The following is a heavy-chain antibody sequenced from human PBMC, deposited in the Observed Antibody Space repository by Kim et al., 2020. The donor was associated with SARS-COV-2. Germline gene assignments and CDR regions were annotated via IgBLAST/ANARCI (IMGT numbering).Heavy chain of an antibody. J-gene: IGHJ4*01. CDR1: GGSISSSSYY. CDR2: IYYSGST. D-gene: IGHD3-10*01. V-gene: IGHV4-39*01. CDR3: ARILLWFGELYDRFDY. Sequence: SETLSLTCTVSGGSISSSSYYWGWIRQPPGKGLEWIGSIYYSGSTYYNPSLKSRVTISVDTSKNQFSLKLSSVTAADTAVYYCARILLWFGELYDRFDY.